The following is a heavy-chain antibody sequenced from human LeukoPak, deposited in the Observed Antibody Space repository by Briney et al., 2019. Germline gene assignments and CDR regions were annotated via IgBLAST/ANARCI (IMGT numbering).Heavy chain of an antibody. D-gene: IGHD6-13*01. CDR3: ARDSSSWYNQDY. CDR2: INPNSVGT. J-gene: IGHJ4*02. Sequence: ASVKVSCKASGYTFTGYYMHWVRQAPGQGLEWIGWINPNSVGTNYAQKFQGRVTITRDTSISTAYMELSRLRSDDTAVYYCARDSSSWYNQDYWGQGTLVTVSS. CDR1: GYTFTGYY. V-gene: IGHV1-2*02.